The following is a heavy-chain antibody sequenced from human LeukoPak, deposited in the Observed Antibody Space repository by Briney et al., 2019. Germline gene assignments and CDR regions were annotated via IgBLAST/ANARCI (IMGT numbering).Heavy chain of an antibody. CDR3: ARGRPGLASAGIYDF. CDR1: GYTFTSSD. J-gene: IGHJ4*02. D-gene: IGHD6-13*01. CDR2: MNPNTDKT. V-gene: IGHV1-8*01. Sequence: ASVKVSCKASGYTFTSSDINWVRQATGQGLAWMGWMNPNTDKTGFARNFQGRVTMTKNISISTAYMEVTSLTYEDTAIYYCARGRPGLASAGIYDFWGQGTLITVSS.